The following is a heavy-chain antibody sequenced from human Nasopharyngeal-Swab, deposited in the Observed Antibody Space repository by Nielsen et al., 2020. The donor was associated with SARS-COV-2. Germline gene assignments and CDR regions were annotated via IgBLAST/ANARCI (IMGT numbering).Heavy chain of an antibody. CDR1: GSTFNNFW. CDR3: ATDLRWRFDY. Sequence: GSLRLSCGVSGSTFNNFWMNWVRQAPGRELEWVAKINPDGRHITYADSVKGRFAISRDNAKKSVFLQMDYLRVEDTAVYYCATDLRWRFDYWGQGTLVTVSS. V-gene: IGHV3-7*01. CDR2: INPDGRHI. J-gene: IGHJ4*02. D-gene: IGHD2-15*01.